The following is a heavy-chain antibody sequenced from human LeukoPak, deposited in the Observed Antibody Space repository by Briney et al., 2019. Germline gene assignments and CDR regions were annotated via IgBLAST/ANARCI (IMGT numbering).Heavy chain of an antibody. CDR1: GFTFSSYT. D-gene: IGHD3-22*01. J-gene: IGHJ4*02. CDR2: ITTGGPNT. Sequence: GGSLRLSCTASGFTFSSYTMSWVRQAPGKGLKWVSTITTGGPNTYYADSVKGRFTVSRDNSKNTLYLQMNSLRAEDTAVYYCARDSNYDTSGHYYWGQGTLVTVSS. CDR3: ARDSNYDTSGHYY. V-gene: IGHV3-23*01.